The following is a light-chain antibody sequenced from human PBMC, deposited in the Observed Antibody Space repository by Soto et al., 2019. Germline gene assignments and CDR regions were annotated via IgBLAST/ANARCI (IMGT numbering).Light chain of an antibody. V-gene: IGLV2-14*01. J-gene: IGLJ3*02. CDR1: MRDVGAYNL. CDR2: EVR. CDR3: SSYTDSSGRV. Sequence: QSALTQPASVSGSPGQSITISCAGTMRDVGAYNLVSWYQQHPGRAPQLIIYEVRNRPSGISFRFSGSKSGNTASLTISGLQAEDEADYYCSSYTDSSGRVFGGGTKLTVL.